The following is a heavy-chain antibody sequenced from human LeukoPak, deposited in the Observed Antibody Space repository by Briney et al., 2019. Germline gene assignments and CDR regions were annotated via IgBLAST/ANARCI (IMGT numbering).Heavy chain of an antibody. CDR2: INPNSGGT. CDR3: ARAQSLTAPAGTFANS. CDR1: GYTFTGYF. J-gene: IGHJ4*02. Sequence: ASVKVSCKASGYTFTGYFLHWVRRAPGQGFEWMGWINPNSGGTYYTQRFQGRVAMTRDTSISTAYMELSSLRSDDTAVYYCARAQSLTAPAGTFANSWGQGTLVTVSS. V-gene: IGHV1-2*02. D-gene: IGHD6-13*01.